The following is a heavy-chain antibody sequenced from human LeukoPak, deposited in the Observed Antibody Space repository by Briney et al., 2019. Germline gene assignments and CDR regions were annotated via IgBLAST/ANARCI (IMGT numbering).Heavy chain of an antibody. Sequence: VASVKVSCKASGYTFTGYYMLWVRQAPGQGLEWMGWINPNSGGTNYAQKFQGRVTMTRDTSISTAYMELSRLRSDDTAVYYCARDLTYRQLERAFDIWGQGTMATVSS. CDR2: INPNSGGT. CDR1: GYTFTGYY. V-gene: IGHV1-2*02. J-gene: IGHJ3*02. CDR3: ARDLTYRQLERAFDI. D-gene: IGHD6-6*01.